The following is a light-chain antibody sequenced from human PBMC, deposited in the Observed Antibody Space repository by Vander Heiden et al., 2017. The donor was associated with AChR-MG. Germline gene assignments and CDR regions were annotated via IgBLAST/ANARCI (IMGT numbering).Light chain of an antibody. V-gene: IGLV2-14*03. J-gene: IGLJ3*02. CDR2: KYT. CDR3: SLYTGSGTPWV. CDR1: SGNLGGYNS. Sequence: QSSVTQPASVSASPGQTHAISCTATSGNLGGYNSPSWSQQHTDTVPQLSLYKYTKRPTGIARRFSGSKSGNAASMIIAAHQTEDEADYYCSLYTGSGTPWVFGGGTRLTVL.